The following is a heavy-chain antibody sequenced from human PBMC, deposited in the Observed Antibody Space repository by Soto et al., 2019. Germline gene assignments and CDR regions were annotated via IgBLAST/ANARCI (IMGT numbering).Heavy chain of an antibody. J-gene: IGHJ4*02. V-gene: IGHV3-33*01. CDR1: GFPFSSYG. Sequence: QVQLVESGGGVVQPGRSLRLSCAASGFPFSSYGMHWVRQAPGKGLDWVAVIWYDGSNKDYAESVKGRFTISRDNSKNTLYLQMNSLRADDTAVYYCASSINWDQGTLVTVSS. CDR3: ASSIN. CDR2: IWYDGSNK.